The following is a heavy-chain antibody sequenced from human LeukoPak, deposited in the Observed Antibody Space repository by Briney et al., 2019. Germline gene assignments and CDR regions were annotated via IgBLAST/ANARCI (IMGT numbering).Heavy chain of an antibody. J-gene: IGHJ4*02. V-gene: IGHV4-4*07. D-gene: IGHD6-19*01. Sequence: SETLSLTCTVSGGSISSYYWTWIRQSAGKGLEWIGRINTSGSTNYNPSLRSRVTMSVNTSKNQFSLNLTSVTAADTAVYSCARDPTNTSGRYAYFDYWGQGTLVTVSS. CDR1: GGSISSYY. CDR2: INTSGST. CDR3: ARDPTNTSGRYAYFDY.